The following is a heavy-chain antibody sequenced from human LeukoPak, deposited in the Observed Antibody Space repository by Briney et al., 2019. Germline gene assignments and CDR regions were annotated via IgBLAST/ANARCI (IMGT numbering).Heavy chain of an antibody. J-gene: IGHJ6*03. V-gene: IGHV4-59*10. D-gene: IGHD3-10*01. CDR3: ARVSMVRGVLYYYYYMDV. CDR1: GGSISSYY. Sequence: PSETLSLTCAVYGGSISSYYWSWIRQPAGKGLEWIGRIYTSGSTNYNPSLKSRVTMSVDTSKNQFSLKLSSVTAADTAVYYCARVSMVRGVLYYYYYMDVWGKGTTVTISS. CDR2: IYTSGST.